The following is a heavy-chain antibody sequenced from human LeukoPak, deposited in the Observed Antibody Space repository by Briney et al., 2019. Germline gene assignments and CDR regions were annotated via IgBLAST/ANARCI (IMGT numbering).Heavy chain of an antibody. D-gene: IGHD3-22*01. J-gene: IGHJ4*02. Sequence: SETLSLTCTVSGGSISSTYWSWIRQPPGKGLEWIGYIYYSGSTNYNPSLKSRVTISVDTSKNQFSLKLSSVTAADTAGYDWARVGYYHDSRALDYWGQGTLVTVSS. CDR2: IYYSGST. V-gene: IGHV4-59*01. CDR1: GGSISSTY. CDR3: ARVGYYHDSRALDY.